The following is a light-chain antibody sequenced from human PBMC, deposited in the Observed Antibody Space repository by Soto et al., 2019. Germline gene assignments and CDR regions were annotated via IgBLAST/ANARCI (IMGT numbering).Light chain of an antibody. CDR3: CSYADSYTTYYV. CDR2: DVT. CDR1: SSDVGGYNY. J-gene: IGLJ1*01. Sequence: QSALTQPRSVSGSPGQSVTISCTGTSSDVGGYNYVSWYQQHPGKAPKLMIYDVTKRPSGVPDRFSGSKSGNTASLTISGLQAEDDADYYCCSYADSYTTYYVFGTGTKLTVL. V-gene: IGLV2-11*01.